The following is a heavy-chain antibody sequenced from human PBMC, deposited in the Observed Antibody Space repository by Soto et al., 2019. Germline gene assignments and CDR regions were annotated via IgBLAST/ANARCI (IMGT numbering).Heavy chain of an antibody. D-gene: IGHD1-26*01. CDR1: GFTFSSYG. J-gene: IGHJ4*02. V-gene: IGHV3-23*01. Sequence: LRLSCAASGFTFSSYGMSWVRQAPGKGLEWVSAISGSGGSTYYADSVKGRFTISRDNSKNTLYLQMNSLRAEDTAVYYCAKSLSVGATTPFDYWGQGTLVTVSS. CDR2: ISGSGGST. CDR3: AKSLSVGATTPFDY.